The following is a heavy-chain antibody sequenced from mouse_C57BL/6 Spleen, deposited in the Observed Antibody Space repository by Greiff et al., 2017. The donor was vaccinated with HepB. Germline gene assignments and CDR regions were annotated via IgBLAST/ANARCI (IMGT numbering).Heavy chain of an antibody. CDR1: GFTFSSYG. CDR2: ISSGGSYT. D-gene: IGHD2-4*01. Sequence: EVHLVESGGDLVKPGGSLKLSCAASGFTFSSYGMSWVRQTPDKRLEWVATISSGGSYTYYPDSVKGRFTISRDNAKNTLYLQMSSLKSEDTAMYYCARRGDYDYENYAMDYWGQGTSVTVSS. V-gene: IGHV5-6*01. CDR3: ARRGDYDYENYAMDY. J-gene: IGHJ4*01.